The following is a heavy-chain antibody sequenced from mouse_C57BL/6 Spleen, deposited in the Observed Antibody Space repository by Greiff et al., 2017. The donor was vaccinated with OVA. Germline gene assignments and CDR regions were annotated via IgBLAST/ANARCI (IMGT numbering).Heavy chain of an antibody. CDR1: GYSFTSYY. V-gene: IGHV1-66*01. D-gene: IGHD1-1*01. J-gene: IGHJ1*03. CDR3: ARWVVATNWYFDV. CDR2: IYPGSGNT. Sequence: VKLMESGPELVKPGASVKISCKASGYSFTSYYIHWVKQRPGQGLEWIGWIYPGSGNTKYNEKFKGKATLTADTSSSTAYMQLSSLTSEDSAVYYCARWVVATNWYFDVWGTGTTVTVSS.